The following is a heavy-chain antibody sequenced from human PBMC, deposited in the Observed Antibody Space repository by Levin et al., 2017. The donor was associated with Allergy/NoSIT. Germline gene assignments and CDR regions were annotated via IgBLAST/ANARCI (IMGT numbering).Heavy chain of an antibody. Sequence: GASVKVSCKASGGTFSSYAISWVRQAPGQGLEWMGGIIPIFGTANYAQKFQGRVTITADESTSTAYMELSSLRSEDTAVYYCASAVEAAGPYYYYYGMDVWGQGTTVTVSS. CDR1: GGTFSSYA. CDR2: IIPIFGTA. V-gene: IGHV1-69*13. J-gene: IGHJ6*02. D-gene: IGHD6-13*01. CDR3: ASAVEAAGPYYYYYGMDV.